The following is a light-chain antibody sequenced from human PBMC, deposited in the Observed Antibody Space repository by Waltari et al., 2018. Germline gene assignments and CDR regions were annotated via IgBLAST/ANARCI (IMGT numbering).Light chain of an antibody. CDR2: KVF. CDR3: MQATQWPLT. J-gene: IGKJ1*01. Sequence: DVGMTQSPLSLPVTLGQPATIHCRSSQSLVHSDGKTYLNWFQQRPGQSPRRLIYKVFNRDSGVPDRFSGSGSGTDFTLTISRVEAEDVGTYYCMQATQWPLTFGQGTKVEIK. V-gene: IGKV2-30*02. CDR1: QSLVHSDGKTY.